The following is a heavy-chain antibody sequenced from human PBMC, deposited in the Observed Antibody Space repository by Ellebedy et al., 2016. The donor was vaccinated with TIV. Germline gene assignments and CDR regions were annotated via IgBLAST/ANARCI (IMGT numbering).Heavy chain of an antibody. D-gene: IGHD3-22*01. Sequence: GESLKISCEGSGFKFSDYFMNWIRQVPGKGLEWLAYIGSSGTTIAHADSVKGRFTISRDNSQNTLYLQMNNLRAEDTAVYYCAKRSVNFYLGEGGYFDYWGQGTRVTVSS. CDR1: GFKFSDYF. CDR3: AKRSVNFYLGEGGYFDY. CDR2: IGSSGTTI. V-gene: IGHV3-11*01. J-gene: IGHJ4*02.